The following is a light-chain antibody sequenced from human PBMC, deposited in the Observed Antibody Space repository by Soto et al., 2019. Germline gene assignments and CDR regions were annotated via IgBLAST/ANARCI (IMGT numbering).Light chain of an antibody. CDR2: GNS. V-gene: IGLV1-40*01. J-gene: IGLJ1*01. CDR1: SSNIGAGYD. Sequence: QSALTQPPSVSGAPAQRVTISCTGSSSNIGAGYDVHWYQQLPGTAPKLLIYGNSNRPSGVPDRFSGSKSGTSASLAITGLQAEDESDYYCPSYDRSLSGYVFGTGTKVTVL. CDR3: PSYDRSLSGYV.